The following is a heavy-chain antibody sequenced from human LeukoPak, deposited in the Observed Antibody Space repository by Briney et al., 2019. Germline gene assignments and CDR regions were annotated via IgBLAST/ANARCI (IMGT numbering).Heavy chain of an antibody. CDR3: ASLVASEVVVDPKRHYYHYGMDV. D-gene: IGHD3-22*01. J-gene: IGHJ6*02. V-gene: IGHV4-34*01. CDR2: INHSGST. Sequence: SETLSLTCAAYGGSFSGYYWSWIRQPPGKGLEWIGEINHSGSTNYNPSLKSRVTISVDTSKNQFSLKLSSVTAADTAVYYCASLVASEVVVDPKRHYYHYGMDVWGQGTTVTVSS. CDR1: GGSFSGYY.